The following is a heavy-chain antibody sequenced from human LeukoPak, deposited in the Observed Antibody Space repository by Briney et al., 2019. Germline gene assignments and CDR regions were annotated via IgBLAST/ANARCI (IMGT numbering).Heavy chain of an antibody. CDR1: GYTFTGYY. J-gene: IGHJ4*02. D-gene: IGHD5-18*01. V-gene: IGHV1-2*02. CDR3: ARVADSYDQMTVWY. Sequence: ASVKVSCKASGYTFTGYYMHWVRQAPGQGLEWMGWINPNSGGTNYAQKFQGRVTMTRDTSISTAYMELSRLRSDDTAVYYCARVADSYDQMTVWYWGQGTLVTVSS. CDR2: INPNSGGT.